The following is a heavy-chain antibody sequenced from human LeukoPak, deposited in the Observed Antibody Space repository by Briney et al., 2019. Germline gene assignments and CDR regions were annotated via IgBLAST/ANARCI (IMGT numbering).Heavy chain of an antibody. V-gene: IGHV3-30*02. D-gene: IGHD4-11*01. Sequence: QPGGSLRLSCAASGFTFSSYGMHWVRQAPGKGLEWVAFIRYDGNNKYYADSVKGRFTISRDNSKNTLYLQMNSLRAEDTAVYYCAKVVTTVTTPYYYYYYYMDVWGKGTTVTVSS. CDR3: AKVVTTVTTPYYYYYYYMDV. CDR2: IRYDGNNK. CDR1: GFTFSSYG. J-gene: IGHJ6*03.